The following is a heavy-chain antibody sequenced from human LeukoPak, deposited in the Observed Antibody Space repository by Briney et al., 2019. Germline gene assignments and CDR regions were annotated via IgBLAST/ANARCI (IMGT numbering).Heavy chain of an antibody. J-gene: IGHJ4*02. Sequence: GGSLRLSCEVSGLIFSNFAMAWARQAPGKGLEWVSLITGTSGRTYYAASVKGRFTISRDNSKNTVYLQMNSLRAEDTALYYCAKDHVNAGRLDYWGQGTPVTVSS. V-gene: IGHV3-23*01. CDR2: ITGTSGRT. CDR3: AKDHVNAGRLDY. D-gene: IGHD6-13*01. CDR1: GLIFSNFA.